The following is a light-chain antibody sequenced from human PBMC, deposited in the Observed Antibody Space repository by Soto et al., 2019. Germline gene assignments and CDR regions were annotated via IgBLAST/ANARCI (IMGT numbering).Light chain of an antibody. J-gene: IGKJ5*01. CDR3: QQFGSSPSIT. Sequence: EIVLTQSPGTLSLSPGEGATLSCRASQSVSSIYLAWYQRRPGQAPRLLIYAASSRAPGIPDRFSGRGSGTDFTLTISRLEPEDFAMYFCQQFGSSPSITFGQGTRLEIK. V-gene: IGKV3-20*01. CDR1: QSVSSIY. CDR2: AAS.